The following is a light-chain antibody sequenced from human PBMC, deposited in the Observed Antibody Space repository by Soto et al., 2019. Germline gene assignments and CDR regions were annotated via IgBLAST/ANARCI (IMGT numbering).Light chain of an antibody. V-gene: IGKV3-11*01. CDR2: DAS. CDR1: QSVSSY. Sequence: EIVLTQSPATLSLSPGERATLSCRASQSVSSYLAWYQQKPGQAPRLLIYDASNRATGIPARFSGSGSGTDFTLTISSLEPEDFAVYYCQQRSNWVLTFGGGTKVGIK. CDR3: QQRSNWVLT. J-gene: IGKJ4*01.